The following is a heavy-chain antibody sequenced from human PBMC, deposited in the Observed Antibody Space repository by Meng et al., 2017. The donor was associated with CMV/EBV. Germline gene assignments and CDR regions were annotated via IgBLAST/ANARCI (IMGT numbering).Heavy chain of an antibody. CDR2: IYYTGNT. CDR3: ARAGEDYYYDNSGYPGYFDY. V-gene: IGHV4-59*01. D-gene: IGHD3-22*01. Sequence: SETLSLTCTVSRGSIRSYYWSWIRQPPGKGLEWIGYIYYTGNTNYNSSLKSRVTISLNTSKNQFSLRLSSVTAADTAAYYCARAGEDYYYDNSGYPGYFDYWGQGTLVTVSS. CDR1: RGSIRSYY. J-gene: IGHJ4*02.